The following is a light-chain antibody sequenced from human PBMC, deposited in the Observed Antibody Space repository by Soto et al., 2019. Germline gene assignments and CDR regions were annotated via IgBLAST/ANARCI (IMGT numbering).Light chain of an antibody. CDR2: GAS. J-gene: IGKJ1*01. V-gene: IGKV3-15*01. CDR1: QSVSSG. Sequence: EIVITQSPATLSVSPGERATLSFRASQSVSSGLSWYQQKPFQAPRLLIYGASTRATGIPARFSGSGSGTEFTLTISSLQSEDFAVYYCQQYNNWPPWTFGQGTKVDIK. CDR3: QQYNNWPPWT.